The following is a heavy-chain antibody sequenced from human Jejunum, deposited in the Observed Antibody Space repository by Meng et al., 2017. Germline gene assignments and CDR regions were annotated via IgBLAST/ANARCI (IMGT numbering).Heavy chain of an antibody. Sequence: VPVQEAGPGLAKSSETLALTCAVSGGSIESNNWWTWIRQPPGQGLEWIGEVYHSGSTHYNPSLQSRVTISIDNSKNRFSLSLNSVTAADTAIYYCARADYVRYFDLWGRGTLVTVSS. CDR3: ARADYVRYFDL. CDR2: VYHSGST. CDR1: GGSIESNNW. D-gene: IGHD3-10*02. J-gene: IGHJ2*01. V-gene: IGHV4-4*02.